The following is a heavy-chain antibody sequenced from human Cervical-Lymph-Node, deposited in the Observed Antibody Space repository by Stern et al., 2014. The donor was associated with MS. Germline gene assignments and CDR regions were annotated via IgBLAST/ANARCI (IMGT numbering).Heavy chain of an antibody. CDR2: ISYDGKDK. D-gene: IGHD1-26*01. Sequence: DQLVESGGAVVQPGRSLRLSCAASGYVFSSYALHWVRQAPGKGLEWVAVISYDGKDKFHADFVKGRFTISRDNSKDTLFLQMNSLRQEDTAVYYCARDPRVGTSETLYYYGLDVWGQGTTVTVSS. CDR1: GYVFSSYA. J-gene: IGHJ6*02. CDR3: ARDPRVGTSETLYYYGLDV. V-gene: IGHV3-30*04.